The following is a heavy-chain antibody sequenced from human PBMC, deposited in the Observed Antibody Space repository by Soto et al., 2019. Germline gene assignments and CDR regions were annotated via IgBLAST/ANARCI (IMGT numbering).Heavy chain of an antibody. CDR1: GGSFSGYY. CDR3: ARDYYDFWSGYSYYFDY. V-gene: IGHV4-34*01. CDR2: INHSGST. D-gene: IGHD3-3*01. J-gene: IGHJ4*02. Sequence: QVQLQQWGAGLLKPSETLSLTCAVYGGSFSGYYWSWIRQPPGKGLEWIGEINHSGSTNYNPSLKIRVTISVDTSKNQFSLKLSSVTAADTAVYYCARDYYDFWSGYSYYFDYWGQGTLVTVSS.